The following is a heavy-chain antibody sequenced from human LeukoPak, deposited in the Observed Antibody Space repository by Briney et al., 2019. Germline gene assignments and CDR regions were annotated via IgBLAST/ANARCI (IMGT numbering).Heavy chain of an antibody. J-gene: IGHJ4*02. Sequence: GGSLRLSCAASGFTFSSYAMSWVRQAPGKGLEWVSGISGSGGTTRYADSVKGRFTISRDNAKHSLYLQMNSLRAEDTAVYYCARGTSGSYWGQGTLVTVSS. CDR2: ISGSGGTT. CDR1: GFTFSSYA. D-gene: IGHD1-26*01. CDR3: ARGTSGSY. V-gene: IGHV3-23*01.